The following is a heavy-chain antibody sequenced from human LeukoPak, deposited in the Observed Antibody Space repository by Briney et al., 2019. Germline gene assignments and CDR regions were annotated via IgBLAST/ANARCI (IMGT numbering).Heavy chain of an antibody. J-gene: IGHJ6*03. D-gene: IGHD5-12*01. CDR3: AKDELASSGYANYYYYYMDV. CDR1: GFTFDDYA. Sequence: PGGSLRLSCAASGFTFDDYAMHWVRQAPGKGLEWVSLISWDGGSTYYADSVKGRFTISRDNSKNSLYLQMNSLRAEDTALYYCAKDELASSGYANYYYYYMDVWGKGTTVTVSS. V-gene: IGHV3-43D*03. CDR2: ISWDGGST.